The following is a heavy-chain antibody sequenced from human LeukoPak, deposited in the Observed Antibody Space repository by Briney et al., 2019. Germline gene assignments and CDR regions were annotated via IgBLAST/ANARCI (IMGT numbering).Heavy chain of an antibody. CDR1: GFAFGSHW. V-gene: IGHV3-74*01. Sequence: GGSLRLSCAASGFAFGSHWMHWVRQAPGKGLVWVARIESDASNTRYADSVKGRFTISRDNANKTLYPQMNSLRAEDTAVYYCTRDGSGSRIPFDYWGQGTLVTVSS. J-gene: IGHJ4*02. CDR2: IESDASNT. D-gene: IGHD1-26*01. CDR3: TRDGSGSRIPFDY.